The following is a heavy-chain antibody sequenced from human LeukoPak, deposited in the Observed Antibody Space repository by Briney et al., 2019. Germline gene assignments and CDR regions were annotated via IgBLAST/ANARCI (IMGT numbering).Heavy chain of an antibody. CDR3: ATRYSSSWYLDY. CDR2: IYSGGST. J-gene: IGHJ4*02. Sequence: GGSLRLSCAASGFTFSSYSMNWVRQAPGKGLEWVSVIYSGGSTYYADSVKGRFTISRDYSKNTLYLQMNSLRVEDTAVYYCATRYSSSWYLDYWGQGTLVTVSS. V-gene: IGHV3-66*01. CDR1: GFTFSSYS. D-gene: IGHD6-13*01.